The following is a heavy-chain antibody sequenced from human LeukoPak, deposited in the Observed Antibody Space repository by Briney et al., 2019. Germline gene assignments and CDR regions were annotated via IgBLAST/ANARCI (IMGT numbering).Heavy chain of an antibody. CDR3: AGYYYDSSGYFG. Sequence: SETLSLTCTVSGVSISGVGYYWGWIRQPPGKGLEWIGSISYGGSTCYNPSLKSRVFIYIDMSKNQVSLKLSSVTAADTALYYCAGYYYDSSGYFGCGQGTLVTVSS. D-gene: IGHD3-22*01. V-gene: IGHV4-39*01. CDR2: ISYGGST. J-gene: IGHJ4*02. CDR1: GVSISGVGYY.